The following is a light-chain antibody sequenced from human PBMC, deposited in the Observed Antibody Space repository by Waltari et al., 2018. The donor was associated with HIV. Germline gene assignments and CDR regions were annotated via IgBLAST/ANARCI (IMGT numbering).Light chain of an antibody. CDR2: GVS. Sequence: EIVMTQSPVALSVSPGDRVTLSCRASESVGSVFAWYQQRPGQGPSLRMDGVSTRASGVSARFSGSGSGTEVNLTITSLQSDDSAIYFCQQFYYWPRTFGQGTKVEVK. CDR1: ESVGSV. V-gene: IGKV3-15*01. J-gene: IGKJ1*01. CDR3: QQFYYWPRT.